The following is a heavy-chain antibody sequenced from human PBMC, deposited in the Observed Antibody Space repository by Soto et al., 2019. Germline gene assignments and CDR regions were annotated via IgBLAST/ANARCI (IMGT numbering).Heavy chain of an antibody. J-gene: IGHJ4*02. CDR2: IYPDDSDT. CDR1: EYNFISYW. V-gene: IGHV5-51*01. Sequence: PGESLKISCKGSEYNFISYWIGWVRQLPWKGLEWMGIIYPDDSDTRYSPSFQGQVTISADKSISTAYLQWSSLKVSDTAIYYCARLAHDTTGALYYFDYWGQGTLVTVSS. CDR3: ARLAHDTTGALYYFDY. D-gene: IGHD3-22*01.